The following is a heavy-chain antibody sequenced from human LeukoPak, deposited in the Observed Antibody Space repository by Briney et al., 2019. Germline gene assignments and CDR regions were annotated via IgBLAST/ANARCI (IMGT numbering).Heavy chain of an antibody. V-gene: IGHV1-2*02. CDR2: INPNSGGT. D-gene: IGHD2-2*02. Sequence: GASVKVSCKASGYTFTGYYMHWVRQAPGQGLEWMGWINPNSGGTNYAQKFQGRVTMTRDTSISTAYMELSRLRSDDTAVYYCARYCSSTSCDTGTFDYWGQGTLVTVSS. CDR1: GYTFTGYY. J-gene: IGHJ4*02. CDR3: ARYCSSTSCDTGTFDY.